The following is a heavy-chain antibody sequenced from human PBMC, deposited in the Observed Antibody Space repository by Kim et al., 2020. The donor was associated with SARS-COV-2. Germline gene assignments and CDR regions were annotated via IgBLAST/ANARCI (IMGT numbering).Heavy chain of an antibody. J-gene: IGHJ6*02. CDR1: GFTFSSYA. D-gene: IGHD5-18*01. Sequence: GGSLRLSCAASGFTFSSYAMHWVRQAPGKGLEWVAVISYNGGNKYYADSVKGRFTISRDNSKNTLYLQMNSLRAEDTAVYYCARDERIQPNPIDGMDVWGQGTTVTVSS. V-gene: IGHV3-30*04. CDR2: ISYNGGNK. CDR3: ARDERIQPNPIDGMDV.